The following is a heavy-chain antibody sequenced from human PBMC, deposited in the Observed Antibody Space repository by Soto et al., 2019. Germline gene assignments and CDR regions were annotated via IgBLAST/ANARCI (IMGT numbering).Heavy chain of an antibody. CDR3: AKVDLWFGELLHTSGYYGMDV. J-gene: IGHJ6*02. CDR2: ISYDGSNK. Sequence: GGSLRLSCAASGFTFSSYGMHWVRQAPGKGLEWVAVISYDGSNKYYADSVKGRFTISRDNSKNTLYLQMNSLRAEDTAVYYCAKVDLWFGELLHTSGYYGMDVWGQGTTVTVSS. D-gene: IGHD3-10*01. V-gene: IGHV3-30*18. CDR1: GFTFSSYG.